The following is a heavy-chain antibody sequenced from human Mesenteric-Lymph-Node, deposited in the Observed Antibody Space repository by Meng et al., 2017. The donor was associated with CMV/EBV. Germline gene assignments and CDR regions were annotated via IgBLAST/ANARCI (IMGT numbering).Heavy chain of an antibody. J-gene: IGHJ4*02. V-gene: IGHV4-39*07. CDR2: IYYSGST. CDR1: GGSISSSSYY. Sequence: GSLRLSCTVSGGSISSSSYYWGWIRQPPGKGLEWIGSIYYSGSTYYNPSLKSRVTISVDTSKNQFSLKLSSVTAADTAVYYCARDPGITSPFTFDYWGQGTLVTVSS. D-gene: IGHD3-10*01. CDR3: ARDPGITSPFTFDY.